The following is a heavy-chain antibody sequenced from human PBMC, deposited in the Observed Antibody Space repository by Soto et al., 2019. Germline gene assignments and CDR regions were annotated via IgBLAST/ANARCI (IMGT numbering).Heavy chain of an antibody. CDR1: GFTFSNAW. J-gene: IGHJ3*02. Sequence: EVQLVESGGGLVKPGGSLRLSCAASGFTFSNAWMSWVRQAPGKGLEWVGRIKSKTDGGTTDYAAPVKGRFTISRDDSKNTLYLQLNSLKTEDTAVYYCTTDKNVGLELLRDAFDIRGQGTMVTVSS. D-gene: IGHD1-7*01. CDR3: TTDKNVGLELLRDAFDI. V-gene: IGHV3-15*01. CDR2: IKSKTDGGTT.